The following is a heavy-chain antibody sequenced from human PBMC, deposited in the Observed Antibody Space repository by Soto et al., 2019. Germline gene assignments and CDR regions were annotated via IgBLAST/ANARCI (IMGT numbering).Heavy chain of an antibody. J-gene: IGHJ4*02. Sequence: QVQLVQSGAEVKKPGSSVKVSCKASGGTFSSYAISWVRQAPGQGLEWMGGIIPIFGTANYAQKFQGRVTITADESTSTAYMELSSLRSEDTAVYYCALWWVLDIVLVPAGPFDYWGQGTLVTVSS. D-gene: IGHD2-2*03. CDR2: IIPIFGTA. V-gene: IGHV1-69*12. CDR1: GGTFSSYA. CDR3: ALWWVLDIVLVPAGPFDY.